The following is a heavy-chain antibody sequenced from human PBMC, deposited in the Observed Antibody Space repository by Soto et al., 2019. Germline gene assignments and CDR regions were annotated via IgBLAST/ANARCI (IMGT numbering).Heavy chain of an antibody. D-gene: IGHD1-26*01. CDR3: THRRRYSGSYYY. Sequence: QITLKESGPPLVKPTQTLTLTCTFSGFSLSTSGVGVGWIRQPPGKALEWLALIFWDDEKRYSPSLKSRLTITKDTSKNQVVLTMTNMDPVDTATYYCTHRRRYSGSYYYWGQGTLVTVSS. CDR1: GFSLSTSGVG. CDR2: IFWDDEK. J-gene: IGHJ4*02. V-gene: IGHV2-5*02.